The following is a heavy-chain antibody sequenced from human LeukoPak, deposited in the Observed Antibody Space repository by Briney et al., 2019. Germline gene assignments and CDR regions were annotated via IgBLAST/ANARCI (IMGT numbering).Heavy chain of an antibody. D-gene: IGHD6-19*01. V-gene: IGHV4-4*02. CDR1: GGSISSSNW. CDR2: IYHSGST. Sequence: SGTLSLTCAVSGGSISSSNWWRWVRQPPGKGLEWIGEIYHSGSTNYNPSLKSRFTISVDKSKNQFSLKLSSVTAADTAVYYCARWGSIAVAGTSGWFDPWGQGTLVTVSS. J-gene: IGHJ5*02. CDR3: ARWGSIAVAGTSGWFDP.